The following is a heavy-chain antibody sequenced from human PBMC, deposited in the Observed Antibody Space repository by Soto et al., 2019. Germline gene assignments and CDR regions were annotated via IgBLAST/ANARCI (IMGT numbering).Heavy chain of an antibody. CDR2: IYYSGST. Sequence: TLSLTCTVSGGSISSGDYYWSWIRQPPGKGLEWIGYIYYSGSTYYNPSLKSRVTISVDTSKNQFSLKLSSVTAADTAVYYCARSGMGSGSDYGMDVWGQGTTVTVSS. CDR3: ARSGMGSGSDYGMDV. V-gene: IGHV4-30-4*01. D-gene: IGHD3-10*01. CDR1: GGSISSGDYY. J-gene: IGHJ6*02.